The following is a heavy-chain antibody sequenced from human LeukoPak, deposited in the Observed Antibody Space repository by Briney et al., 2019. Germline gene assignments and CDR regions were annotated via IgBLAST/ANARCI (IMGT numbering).Heavy chain of an antibody. CDR2: IYYSGST. Sequence: SETLSLTCTVSGGSISSSSYYWGWIRQPPGKGLEWIGSIYYSGSTYYNPSLKSRATISVDTSKNQFSLKLSSVTAADTAVYYCARRGGNWGIYWGQGTLVTVSS. D-gene: IGHD3-16*01. CDR1: GGSISSSSYY. J-gene: IGHJ4*02. V-gene: IGHV4-39*01. CDR3: ARRGGNWGIY.